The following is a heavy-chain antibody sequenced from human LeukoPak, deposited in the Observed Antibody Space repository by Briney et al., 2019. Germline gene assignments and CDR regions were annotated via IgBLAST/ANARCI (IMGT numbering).Heavy chain of an antibody. CDR2: TRADGITT. J-gene: IGHJ4*02. V-gene: IGHV3-43*02. CDR1: GFTFDDYA. CDR3: AKDYY. Sequence: PGGSLRLSCAASGFTFDDYAMHWVRQAPGKGLEWVSLTRADGITTYYADSVKGRFTISRDSSKNSLYPQMNSLRTEDSALYYCAKDYYWGQGTLVTVSS.